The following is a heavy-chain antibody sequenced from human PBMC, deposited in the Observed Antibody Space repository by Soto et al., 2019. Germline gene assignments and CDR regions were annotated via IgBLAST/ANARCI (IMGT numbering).Heavy chain of an antibody. CDR1: GGSISSSNW. J-gene: IGHJ4*02. Sequence: QVQLQESGPGLVKPSGTLSLTCAVSGGSISSSNWWSWVRQPPGKGLEWIGETHHSGTTNYNPSLKIRVTLSVDKSKNQCSLKLSSVTAAHTALYYCAREGSGTSFFDYWGQGTLVTVSS. CDR3: AREGSGTSFFDY. CDR2: THHSGTT. V-gene: IGHV4-4*02. D-gene: IGHD3-10*01.